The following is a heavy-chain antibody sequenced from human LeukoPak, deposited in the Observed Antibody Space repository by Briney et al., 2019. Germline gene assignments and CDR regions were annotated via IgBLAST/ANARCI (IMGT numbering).Heavy chain of an antibody. CDR2: IYTSGST. Sequence: PSQTLSLTCTVSGGSISSGSYYWSWIRQPSGKGLEWIGSIYTSGSTNYNPSLKSRVTISVDTSKNQFSLKLSSVTAADTAVYYCARDPLAIYDSSGYGAFDIWGQGTMVTVSS. J-gene: IGHJ3*02. D-gene: IGHD3-22*01. V-gene: IGHV4-61*02. CDR3: ARDPLAIYDSSGYGAFDI. CDR1: GGSISSGSYY.